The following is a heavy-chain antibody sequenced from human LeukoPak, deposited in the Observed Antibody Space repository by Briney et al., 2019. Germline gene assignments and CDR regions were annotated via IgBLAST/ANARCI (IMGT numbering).Heavy chain of an antibody. V-gene: IGHV3-21*01. Sequence: GGSLRLSCAASGFTFSSYTINCVRQAPGKGLEWVSSIRSGSTNIYYDDSVTGRFTITSDNAKYSLYLQLNSLRDEDTAVYYCARGRDSDYAFDYSGQGTLVSVSS. CDR1: GFTFSSYT. CDR2: IRSGSTNI. D-gene: IGHD4-17*01. J-gene: IGHJ4*02. CDR3: ARGRDSDYAFDY.